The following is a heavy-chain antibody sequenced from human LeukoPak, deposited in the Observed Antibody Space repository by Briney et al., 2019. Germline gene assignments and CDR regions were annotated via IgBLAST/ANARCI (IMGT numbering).Heavy chain of an antibody. V-gene: IGHV3-11*01. D-gene: IGHD3-22*01. CDR2: ISSSGSTI. CDR3: ARECYDSSGYRFDY. J-gene: IGHJ4*02. Sequence: GGSLRLSCAPSGFTFSDYYMSWIRQAPGKGLEWVSYISSSGSTIYYADSVKGRFTISRDNAKNSLYLQMNSLRAEDTAVYYCARECYDSSGYRFDYWGQGTLVTVSS. CDR1: GFTFSDYY.